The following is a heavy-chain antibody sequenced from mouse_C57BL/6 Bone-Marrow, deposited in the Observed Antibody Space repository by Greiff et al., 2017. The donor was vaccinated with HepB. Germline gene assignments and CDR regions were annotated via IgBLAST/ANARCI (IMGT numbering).Heavy chain of an antibody. CDR2: INYDGSST. CDR1: GFTFSDYY. D-gene: IGHD3-3*01. V-gene: IGHV5-16*01. CDR3: AREGDYYYAMDY. Sequence: EVQLVESEGGLVQPGSSMKLSCTASGFTFSDYYLAWVRQVPEKGLEWVANINYDGSSTYYLDSLKSRFIISRDNAKNILYLKLSSLKSEDTATDYCAREGDYYYAMDYWGQGTSVTVSS. J-gene: IGHJ4*01.